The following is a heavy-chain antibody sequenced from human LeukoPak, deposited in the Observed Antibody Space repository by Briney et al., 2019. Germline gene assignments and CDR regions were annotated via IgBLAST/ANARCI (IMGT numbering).Heavy chain of an antibody. CDR2: INKDGSKK. D-gene: IGHD2/OR15-2a*01. CDR3: ARDTSPSSRSTYFDAPGM. J-gene: IGHJ3*02. Sequence: PGGSLRLSCATSGFTFRNDWVTWVRQAQGKGLEWVANINKDGSKKNYVDSVKGRFTISRDNTKNSLFLQMNSLRAEDTAICYCARDTSPSSRSTYFDAPGMWGQGTMVTVSS. V-gene: IGHV3-7*01. CDR1: GFTFRNDW.